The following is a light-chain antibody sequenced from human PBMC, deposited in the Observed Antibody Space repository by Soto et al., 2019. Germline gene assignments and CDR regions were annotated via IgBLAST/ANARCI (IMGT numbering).Light chain of an antibody. V-gene: IGLV2-23*01. CDR2: EGS. Sequence: QSVLTQPASVSGSPGQSITISCTGTSRDVGGYNYVSWYQQHPGKAPKLMIYEGSKRPSGVSNRFSGSKSGNTASLTISGLQAEDEADYYCCSYAGSSTFYVFGTGTKVTVL. CDR3: CSYAGSSTFYV. CDR1: SRDVGGYNY. J-gene: IGLJ1*01.